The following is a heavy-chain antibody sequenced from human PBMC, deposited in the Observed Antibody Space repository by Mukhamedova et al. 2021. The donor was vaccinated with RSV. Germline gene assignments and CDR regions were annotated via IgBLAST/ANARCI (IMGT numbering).Heavy chain of an antibody. D-gene: IGHD3-3*01. J-gene: IGHJ4*02. CDR2: RSKANSYAT. V-gene: IGHV3-73*01. Sequence: RSKANSYATAYAASAKGRFTISRDDSKNTAYLQMNSLKTEDTAVYHCTRHVEGLRSLEWLPFDYWGQGTLVTVSS. CDR3: TRHVEGLRSLEWLPFDY.